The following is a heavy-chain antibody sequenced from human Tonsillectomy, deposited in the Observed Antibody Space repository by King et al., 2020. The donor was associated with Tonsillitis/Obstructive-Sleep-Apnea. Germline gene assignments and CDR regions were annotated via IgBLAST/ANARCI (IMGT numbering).Heavy chain of an antibody. CDR2: RKRKSDGETT. CDR1: GFNFSKAW. J-gene: IGHJ4*02. CDR3: TTANDYGDYGIDY. V-gene: IGHV3-15*01. Sequence: VQMVESGGGLVRPGGSLRLSCAHSGFNFSKAWMSWVGKILGKGLEWGGRRKRKSDGETTDYGAPVRGRFSVSRDDSKNTLYLQMDGLKTEDTGVYYCTTANDYGDYGIDYWGQGTLVTVSS. D-gene: IGHD4-17*01.